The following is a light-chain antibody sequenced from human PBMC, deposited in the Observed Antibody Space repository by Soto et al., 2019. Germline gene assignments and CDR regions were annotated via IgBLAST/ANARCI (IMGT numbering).Light chain of an antibody. J-gene: IGKJ1*01. Sequence: EIVMTQSPATLSVSPGERATLSCRASQSVGNNLAWYQQKPGQAPRLLIHASSTRATGIPARFSGSGSGTEFTLTISSLQPEDFATYYCLQDYNYPWTFGQGTKVDIK. CDR3: LQDYNYPWT. CDR1: QSVGNN. V-gene: IGKV3-15*01. CDR2: ASS.